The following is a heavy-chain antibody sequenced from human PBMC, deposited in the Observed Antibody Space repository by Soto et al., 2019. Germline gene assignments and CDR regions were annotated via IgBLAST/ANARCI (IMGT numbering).Heavy chain of an antibody. V-gene: IGHV1-18*04. CDR3: AREVQWLAESHGEVLAI. D-gene: IGHD6-19*01. Sequence: GASVKVSCKASGVTFSSYGISWVRQAPGQGLEWMGWISGYTGNTNYAQKFQGRVTMTTDTSTSTAYMELRSLRSDDTAVYYCAREVQWLAESHGEVLAIWGRGTTVIGS. J-gene: IGHJ3*02. CDR2: ISGYTGNT. CDR1: GVTFSSYG.